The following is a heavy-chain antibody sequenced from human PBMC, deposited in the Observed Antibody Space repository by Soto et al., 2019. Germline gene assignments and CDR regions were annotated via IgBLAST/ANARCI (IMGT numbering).Heavy chain of an antibody. CDR2: IWYDGSNK. CDR3: ARGVWGQWLEYFQH. Sequence: GGSLRLSCAASGFTFSSYGMHWVRQAPGKGLEWVAVIWYDGSNKYYADSVKGRFTISRNNSKNTLYLQMNSLRAEDTAVYYCARGVWGQWLEYFQHWGQGTLVTVSS. V-gene: IGHV3-33*01. D-gene: IGHD3-16*01. J-gene: IGHJ1*01. CDR1: GFTFSSYG.